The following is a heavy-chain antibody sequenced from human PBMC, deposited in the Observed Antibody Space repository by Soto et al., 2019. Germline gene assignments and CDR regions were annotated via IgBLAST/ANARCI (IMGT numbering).Heavy chain of an antibody. CDR1: GFTFSSYD. CDR2: IGTAGDT. D-gene: IGHD3-9*01. V-gene: IGHV3-13*04. J-gene: IGHJ4*02. CDR3: ARVTSGLRYYDY. Sequence: EVQLVESGGGLVQPGGSLRLSCAASGFTFSSYDMHWVRQATGKGLEWVSAIGTAGDTYYPGSVKGRFTISRENAKNSLYLQMNSLSAGDTAVYYCARVTSGLRYYDYWGQGTLVTVSS.